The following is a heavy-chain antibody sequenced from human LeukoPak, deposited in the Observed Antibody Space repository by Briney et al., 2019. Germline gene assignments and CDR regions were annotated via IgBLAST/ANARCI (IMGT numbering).Heavy chain of an antibody. J-gene: IGHJ4*02. V-gene: IGHV5-10-1*01. CDR3: ASTPPRVTTTALDY. CDR2: IDPSDSYT. D-gene: IGHD4-17*01. Sequence: GESLKISCKGSGYSFTSYWITWVRQMPGKGLEWMGRIDPSDSYTNYSPSFQGHVTISADKSISTAYLQWSSLKASDTAMYYCASTPPRVTTTALDYLGQGTQVTVSS. CDR1: GYSFTSYW.